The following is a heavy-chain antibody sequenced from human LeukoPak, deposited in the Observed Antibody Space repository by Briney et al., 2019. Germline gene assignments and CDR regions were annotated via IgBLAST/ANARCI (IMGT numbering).Heavy chain of an antibody. CDR3: ARGDRYYDILTGYYRGGLDGY. V-gene: IGHV4-61*01. J-gene: IGHJ4*02. D-gene: IGHD3-9*01. CDR1: GGSVSSGRYY. Sequence: SETLSLTCTVSGGSVSSGRYYWSWIRQPPGKGLEWIGYIYYSGSTNYNPSLKSRVTISVDTSKNQFSLKLSSVTAADTAVYYCARGDRYYDILTGYYRGGLDGYWGQGTLVTVSS. CDR2: IYYSGST.